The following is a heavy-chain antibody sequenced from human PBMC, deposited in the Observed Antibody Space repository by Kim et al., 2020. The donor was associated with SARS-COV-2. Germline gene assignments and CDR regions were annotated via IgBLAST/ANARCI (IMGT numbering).Heavy chain of an antibody. CDR3: ARAALGAKDAFDI. J-gene: IGHJ3*02. V-gene: IGHV4-61*02. Sequence: YNPSLKRRVTISVDTSKNQFSLKRSSVTAADTAVYYCARAALGAKDAFDIWGQGTMGTVSS. D-gene: IGHD1-26*01.